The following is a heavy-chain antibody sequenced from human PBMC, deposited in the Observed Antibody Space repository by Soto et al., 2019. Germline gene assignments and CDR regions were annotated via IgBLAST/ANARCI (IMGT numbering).Heavy chain of an antibody. J-gene: IGHJ6*02. CDR3: AKAFEQHVEFFCGMDV. CDR1: GFPFSNFA. V-gene: IGHV3-23*01. CDR2: ISGAGGSK. Sequence: GGSLRLSCAASGFPFSNFAVSWVRQAPGKGLEWVSIISGAGGSKYYADSVKGRFTTSRDNSKNTVYLQLSSLRDEDTAVYYCAKAFEQHVEFFCGMDVWGQGTTVTVSS. D-gene: IGHD3-10*01.